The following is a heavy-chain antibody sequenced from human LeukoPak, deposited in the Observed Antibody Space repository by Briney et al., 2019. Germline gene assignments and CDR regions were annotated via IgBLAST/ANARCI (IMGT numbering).Heavy chain of an antibody. V-gene: IGHV3-30*18. J-gene: IGHJ4*02. Sequence: GRSLRLSCAASGFTFSSYGMHWVRQAPGKGLEWVAVISYDGSNKYYADSVKGRFTISRDNSKNTLYLQMNSLRAEDTAVYYCAKSRGVVPAALLGYWGQGTLVTVSS. CDR2: ISYDGSNK. CDR3: AKSRGVVPAALLGY. CDR1: GFTFSSYG. D-gene: IGHD2-2*01.